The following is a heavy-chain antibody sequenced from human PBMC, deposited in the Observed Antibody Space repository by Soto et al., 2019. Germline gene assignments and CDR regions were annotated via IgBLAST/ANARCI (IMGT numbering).Heavy chain of an antibody. J-gene: IGHJ6*02. CDR2: GIPYFGTA. CDR1: GGTFSTYS. CDR3: ARGRISFRRRGGHYSEDGMDL. D-gene: IGHD3-10*01. Sequence: EQLVQSGAEVKKPGSSVKVSCEASGGTFSTYSISWVRQAPGHGPEWMGEGIPYFGTANHAQKFQGRVTLTVEASTSTAYTEMRSLRSEDTALYYCARGRISFRRRGGHYSEDGMDLWGPGTRVNVSS. V-gene: IGHV1-69*01.